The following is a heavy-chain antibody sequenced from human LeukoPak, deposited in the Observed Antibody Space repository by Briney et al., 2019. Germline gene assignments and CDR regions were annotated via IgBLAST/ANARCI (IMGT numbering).Heavy chain of an antibody. CDR3: ARGDRYYDILTGYYRGGLDGY. D-gene: IGHD3-9*01. V-gene: IGHV4-61*01. Sequence: SETLSLTCTVSGGSVSSGSYYWRWIRQPPGKGLAWIGYIYYSGSTNYNPSLKSRVTISVDTSKNQFSLKLSSVTAADTAVYYCARGDRYYDILTGYYRGGLDGYWGQGTLVTVSS. J-gene: IGHJ4*02. CDR2: IYYSGST. CDR1: GGSVSSGSYY.